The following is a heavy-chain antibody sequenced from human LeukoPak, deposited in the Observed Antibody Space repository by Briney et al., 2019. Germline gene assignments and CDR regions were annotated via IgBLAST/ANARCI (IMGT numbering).Heavy chain of an antibody. CDR1: GYTFTGYY. CDR3: ATLADYYDSSGTRDFDY. CDR2: INPNSGGT. V-gene: IGHV1-2*02. D-gene: IGHD3-22*01. Sequence: ASVKVSCKASGYTFTGYYMHLVRQAPRQGLEWMEWINPNSGGTNYAQKFQGRVTMTRDTSISTAYMELSRLRSDDTAVYYCATLADYYDSSGTRDFDYWGQGTLVTVSS. J-gene: IGHJ4*02.